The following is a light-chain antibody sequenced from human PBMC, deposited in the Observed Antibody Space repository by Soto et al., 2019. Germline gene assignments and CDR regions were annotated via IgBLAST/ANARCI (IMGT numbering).Light chain of an antibody. CDR3: QQRYSTPIT. CDR1: QSISSY. CDR2: AAS. Sequence: GDRVTLTCRASQSISSYLNWYQKKPGTAPKLLIYAASSSQSGVPSRFCGSGSGTDCTRNISSLQPEDFATYYCQQRYSTPITVGQGTRLDIK. J-gene: IGKJ5*01. V-gene: IGKV1-39*01.